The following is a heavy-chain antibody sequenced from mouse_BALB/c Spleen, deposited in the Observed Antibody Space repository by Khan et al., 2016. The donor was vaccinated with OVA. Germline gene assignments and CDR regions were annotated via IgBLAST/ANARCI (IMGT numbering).Heavy chain of an antibody. CDR1: GYTFISYY. CDR3: TRSGWAAFAY. Sequence: QVQLQQPGAELVKPGASVKLSCEASGYTFISYYMYWVKQRPGLGLEWIGGINPSDGGTNFNEKFKSKATLTVDKSSSTAYMQLSSLTSEDSVVYYCTRSGWAAFAYWGQGTLVTVSA. J-gene: IGHJ3*01. D-gene: IGHD1-1*02. CDR2: INPSDGGT. V-gene: IGHV1S81*02.